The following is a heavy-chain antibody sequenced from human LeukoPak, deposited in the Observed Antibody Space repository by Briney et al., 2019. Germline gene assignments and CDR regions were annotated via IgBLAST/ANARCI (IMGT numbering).Heavy chain of an antibody. D-gene: IGHD6-19*01. CDR2: IYSGDST. CDR1: RFTFSSYE. V-gene: IGHV3-66*01. CDR3: ARVRGFGLYSSGYDAFDI. Sequence: GGSLRFSCAASRFTFSSYEMNWVRQAPGKGLEWVSFIYSGDSTYYADSVKGRFTISRDNSKNTLYLQMNSLRAEDTAVYYCARVRGFGLYSSGYDAFDIRGQGTMVTVSS. J-gene: IGHJ3*02.